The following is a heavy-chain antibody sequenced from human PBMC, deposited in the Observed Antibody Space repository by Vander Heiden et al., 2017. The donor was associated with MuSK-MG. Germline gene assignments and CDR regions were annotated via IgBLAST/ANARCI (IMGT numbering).Heavy chain of an antibody. V-gene: IGHV3-7*01. CDR3: ARDLRYCDWLADYFDY. D-gene: IGHD3-9*01. CDR2: IKQDGSEK. Sequence: EVQLVESGGGLVQPGGSLRLSCAASGFTFSSYWMSWVRQAPGKGLEWVANIKQDGSEKYYVDSVKGRFTISRDNAKNSLYLQMNSLRAEDTAVYYCARDLRYCDWLADYFDYWGQGTLVTVSS. J-gene: IGHJ4*02. CDR1: GFTFSSYW.